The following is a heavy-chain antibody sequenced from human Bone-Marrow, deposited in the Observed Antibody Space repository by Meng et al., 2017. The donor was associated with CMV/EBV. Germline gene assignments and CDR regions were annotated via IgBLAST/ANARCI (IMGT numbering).Heavy chain of an antibody. CDR2: IIPIFGTA. CDR3: ARGGGVYNWIPTGNWFDP. CDR1: GGTFSSYA. Sequence: SVKVSCKASGGTFSSYAISWVRQAPGQGLEWMGGIIPIFGTANYAQKFQGRVTITADKSTSTAYMELSSLRSEDTAVYYCARGGGVYNWIPTGNWFDPWGQGTLVTVSS. J-gene: IGHJ5*02. V-gene: IGHV1-69*06. D-gene: IGHD1-20*01.